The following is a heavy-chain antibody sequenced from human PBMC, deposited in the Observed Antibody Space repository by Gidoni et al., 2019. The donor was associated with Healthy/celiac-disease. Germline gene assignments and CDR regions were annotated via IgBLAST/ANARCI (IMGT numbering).Heavy chain of an antibody. CDR1: GGSISSYY. Sequence: QVQLQESGPGLVKPSETLSLTCTVSGGSISSYYWSWLRQPPGKGLEWIGYIYYSGSTNYNPSLKSRVTISVDTSKNQFSLKLSSVTAADTAVYYCARGDVVPAAIAYWGQGTLVTVSS. CDR3: ARGDVVPAAIAY. CDR2: IYYSGST. D-gene: IGHD2-2*02. J-gene: IGHJ4*02. V-gene: IGHV4-59*01.